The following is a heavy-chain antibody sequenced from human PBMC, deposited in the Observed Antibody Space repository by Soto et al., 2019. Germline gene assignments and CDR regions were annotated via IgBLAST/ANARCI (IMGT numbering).Heavy chain of an antibody. V-gene: IGHV5-10-1*01. CDR2: IDPSDSYT. D-gene: IGHD4-17*01. CDR1: GYSFTSYW. CDR3: ARQPAVTAGYYYYGMDV. J-gene: IGHJ6*02. Sequence: PGESLKISCKGSGYSFTSYWISWVRQMPGKGLEWMGRIDPSDSYTNYSPSFQGHVTISADKSISTAYLQWSSLKASDTAMYYCARQPAVTAGYYYYGMDVWGQGTTVTVSS.